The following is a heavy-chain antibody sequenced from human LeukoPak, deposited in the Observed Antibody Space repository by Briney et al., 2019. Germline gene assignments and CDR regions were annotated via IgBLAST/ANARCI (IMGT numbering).Heavy chain of an antibody. Sequence: SVKVSCKASGGTFSSYAISWVRQAPGQGLEWMGRIIPILGIANYAQKFQGRVTITADKSTSTAYMELSSLRSEDTAVYYCARPGLRYSSGHQYYYYGMDVWGQGTTVTVSS. CDR3: ARPGLRYSSGHQYYYYGMDV. V-gene: IGHV1-69*04. J-gene: IGHJ6*02. D-gene: IGHD6-25*01. CDR2: IIPILGIA. CDR1: GGTFSSYA.